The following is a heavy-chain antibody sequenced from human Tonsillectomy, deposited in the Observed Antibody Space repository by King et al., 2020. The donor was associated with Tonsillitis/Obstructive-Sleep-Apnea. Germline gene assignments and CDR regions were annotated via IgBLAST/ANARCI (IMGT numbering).Heavy chain of an antibody. CDR3: ARPGGATIWGFDY. V-gene: IGHV3-33*01. J-gene: IGHJ4*02. CDR1: GFTFSSYG. CDR2: IWYDGSNK. Sequence: VQLVQSGGGVVQPGRSLRLSCAASGFTFSSYGMHWVRQAPGKGLEWVAVIWYDGSNKYYADSVKGRFTISRDNSKNTLYLQMNSLRAEDTAVYYCARPGGATIWGFDYWGQGTLVTVSS. D-gene: IGHD5-12*01.